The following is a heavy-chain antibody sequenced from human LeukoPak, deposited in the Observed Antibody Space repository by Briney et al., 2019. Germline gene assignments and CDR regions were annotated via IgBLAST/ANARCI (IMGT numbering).Heavy chain of an antibody. CDR1: GFTFSSYA. J-gene: IGHJ4*02. CDR2: ISGSGGST. D-gene: IGHD3-22*01. CDR3: AKHTYYYDSSGYYFFDY. Sequence: GGSLRLSCAASGFTFSSYAMSWVRQAPGKGLEWVSAISGSGGSTYYADSVKGQFTISRDNSKNTLYLQMNSLRAEDTAVYYCAKHTYYYDSSGYYFFDYWGQGTLVTVSS. V-gene: IGHV3-23*01.